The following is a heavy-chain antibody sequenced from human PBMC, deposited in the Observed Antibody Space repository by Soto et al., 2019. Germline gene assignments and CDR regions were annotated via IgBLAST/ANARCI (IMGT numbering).Heavy chain of an antibody. CDR1: GGSISSGGYY. J-gene: IGHJ4*02. D-gene: IGHD6-13*01. CDR2: IYYSGST. CDR3: ARVGRSIAAAGTHFDY. V-gene: IGHV4-31*03. Sequence: QVQLQESGPGLVKPSQTLSLTCTVSGGSISSGGYYWSWIRQHPGKGLEWIGYIYYSGSTYYNPSLNIRVTISVDTSKNQFSLKLSSVTAADTAVYYCARVGRSIAAAGTHFDYWGQGTLVTVSS.